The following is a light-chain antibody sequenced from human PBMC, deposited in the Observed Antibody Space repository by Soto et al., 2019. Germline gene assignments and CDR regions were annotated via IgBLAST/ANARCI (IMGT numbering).Light chain of an antibody. CDR3: SSWDASLNGYV. V-gene: IGLV1-44*01. J-gene: IGLJ1*01. CDR1: SSNIGSKT. CDR2: NSY. Sequence: QSVLTQPPSASGTPWQRVTISCSGSSSNIGSKTVNWYQQLPGTVPKLLIYNSYQRPSGVPDRFSASKSGTSASLAISGLQSEDEADYYCSSWDASLNGYVFGTGTKVTVL.